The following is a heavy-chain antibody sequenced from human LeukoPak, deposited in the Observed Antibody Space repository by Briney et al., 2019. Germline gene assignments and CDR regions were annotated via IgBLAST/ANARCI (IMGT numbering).Heavy chain of an antibody. V-gene: IGHV3-9*01. J-gene: IGHJ4*02. CDR3: ARDGGGYDSTRFDY. CDR2: ISWNSGSI. CDR1: GFTFDDYA. D-gene: IGHD5-12*01. Sequence: PGGSLRLSCAASGFTFDDYAMHWVRQAPGKGLEWVSGISWNSGSIGYADSVKGRFTISRDNAKNSLYLQMNSLRAEDTAVYYCARDGGGYDSTRFDYWGQGTLVTVSS.